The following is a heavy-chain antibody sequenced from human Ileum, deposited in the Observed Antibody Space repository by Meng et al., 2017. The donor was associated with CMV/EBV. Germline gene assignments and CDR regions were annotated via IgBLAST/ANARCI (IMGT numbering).Heavy chain of an antibody. J-gene: IGHJ4*02. CDR1: GESISSFSSHW. V-gene: IGHV5-51*01. Sequence: GGSLRLSCTVSGESISSFSSHWAWIRQSPEKGLEWMGIIYPGDSDTRYSPSFQGQVTISADKSISTAYLQWSSLKASDTAMYYCARLSSGSYYLLFDYWGQGTLVTVSS. D-gene: IGHD1-26*01. CDR2: IYPGDSDT. CDR3: ARLSSGSYYLLFDY.